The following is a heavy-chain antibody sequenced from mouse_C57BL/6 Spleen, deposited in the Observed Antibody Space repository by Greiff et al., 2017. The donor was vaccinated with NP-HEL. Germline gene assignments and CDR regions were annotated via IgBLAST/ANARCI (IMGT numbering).Heavy chain of an antibody. D-gene: IGHD4-1*01. V-gene: IGHV1-50*01. CDR2: IDPSDSYT. J-gene: IGHJ2*01. CDR3: ARRELGREYFDY. Sequence: QVQLQQPGAELVKPGASVKLSCKASGYTFTSYWMQWVKPRPGQGLEWIGEIDPSDSYTNSNQKFKGKATLTVDTSSSTAYMQLSSLTSEDSAVYYCARRELGREYFDYWGQGTTLTVSS. CDR1: GYTFTSYW.